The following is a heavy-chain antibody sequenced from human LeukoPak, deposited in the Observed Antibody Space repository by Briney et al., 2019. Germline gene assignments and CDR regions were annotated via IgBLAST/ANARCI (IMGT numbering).Heavy chain of an antibody. Sequence: NPGGSLRLSCAASGFIFSNAWMNWVRQAPGKGLEWVGRIKTKTDVGTTDYAAPMRGRFTISRDDSKNTLYLQMNSLKSEDTAVYYCTTGSRRFHYYYFDVWGTGTTDTVSS. J-gene: IGHJ6*03. CDR2: IKTKTDVGTT. CDR3: TTGSRRFHYYYFDV. CDR1: GFIFSNAW. D-gene: IGHD2-21*01. V-gene: IGHV3-15*01.